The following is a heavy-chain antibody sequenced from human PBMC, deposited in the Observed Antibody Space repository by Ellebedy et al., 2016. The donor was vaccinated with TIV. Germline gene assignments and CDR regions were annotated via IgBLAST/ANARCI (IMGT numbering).Heavy chain of an antibody. CDR1: GFTFGDYA. V-gene: IGHV3-30-3*01. CDR3: ATFGADHSYCSGGSCYAGYYFDY. J-gene: IGHJ4*02. D-gene: IGHD2-15*01. CDR2: ISYDGSNK. Sequence: GGSLRLSXTASGFTFGDYAMSWFRQAPGKGLEWVAVISYDGSNKYYADPVKGRFTISRDNSKNTLYLQMNSLRAEDTAVYYCATFGADHSYCSGGSCYAGYYFDYWGQGTLVTVSS.